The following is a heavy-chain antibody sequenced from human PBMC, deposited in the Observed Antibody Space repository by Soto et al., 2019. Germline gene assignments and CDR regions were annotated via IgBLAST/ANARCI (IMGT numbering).Heavy chain of an antibody. CDR3: ARHHGPTTSENWFDP. J-gene: IGHJ5*02. Sequence: GASVKVSCKASGYTFIDYYMHWVRQAPGQGFEWLGRISPKSGATNYAQKFQGRVTMTWDTSTTTAYLELRSLRSDDTAVYYCARHHGPTTSENWFDPWGQGTLVTVSS. D-gene: IGHD5-12*01. CDR2: ISPKSGAT. V-gene: IGHV1-2*02. CDR1: GYTFIDYY.